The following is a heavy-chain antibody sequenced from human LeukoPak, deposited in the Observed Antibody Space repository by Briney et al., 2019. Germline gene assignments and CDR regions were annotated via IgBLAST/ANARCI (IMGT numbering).Heavy chain of an antibody. CDR3: VVYCSGGSCYYDAFDI. V-gene: IGHV4-4*02. Sequence: PSGTLSLTCAVSGGSISSSNWWSWVRQPPGKGLEWIGEIYHSGSTNYNPSLKSRVTISVDKSKNQFSLKLSSVTAADTAVYYCVVYCSGGSCYYDAFDIWGQGTMVTVSS. J-gene: IGHJ3*02. CDR1: GGSISSSNW. CDR2: IYHSGST. D-gene: IGHD2-15*01.